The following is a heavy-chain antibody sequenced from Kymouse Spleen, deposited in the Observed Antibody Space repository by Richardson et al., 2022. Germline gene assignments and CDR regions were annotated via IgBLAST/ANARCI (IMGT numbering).Heavy chain of an antibody. CDR3: ARAAGSYYYYYYYGMDV. D-gene: IGHD3-10*01. Sequence: QVQLQESGPGLVKPSETLSLTCTVSGGSVSSGSYYWSWIRQPPGKGLEWIGYIYYSGSTNYNPSLKSRVTISVDTSKNQFSLKLSSVTAADTAVYYCARAAGSYYYYYYYGMDVWGQGTTVTVSS. V-gene: IGHV4-61*01. CDR2: IYYSGST. J-gene: IGHJ6*02. CDR1: GGSVSSGSYY.